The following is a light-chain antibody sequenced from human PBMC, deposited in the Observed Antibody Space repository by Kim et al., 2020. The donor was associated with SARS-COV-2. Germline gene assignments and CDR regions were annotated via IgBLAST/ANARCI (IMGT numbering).Light chain of an antibody. CDR1: QDISSW. CDR3: QQSNSLPRT. J-gene: IGKJ2*01. Sequence: SASVGDRVTITCRASQDISSWLAWYQQKPGKAPKVLIYATSSLRSGVPSRFSGSGSGTDFTLTISNLQPEDFATYYCQQSNSLPRTFGQGTKLEI. V-gene: IGKV1-12*01. CDR2: ATS.